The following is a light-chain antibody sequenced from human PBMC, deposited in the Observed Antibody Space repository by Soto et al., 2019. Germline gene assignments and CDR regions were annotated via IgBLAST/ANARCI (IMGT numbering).Light chain of an antibody. CDR2: GAS. CDR1: QSVSNNY. V-gene: IGKV3-20*01. Sequence: EIVFTQSPGTLSLNTGERATLSCRASQSVSNNYLAWYQQKPGQAPRLLIYGASNRATGIPDRFSGSGSGTDFTLTISRLEPEDFAVYYCQQYGSPGTFGQGTKVDIK. CDR3: QQYGSPGT. J-gene: IGKJ1*01.